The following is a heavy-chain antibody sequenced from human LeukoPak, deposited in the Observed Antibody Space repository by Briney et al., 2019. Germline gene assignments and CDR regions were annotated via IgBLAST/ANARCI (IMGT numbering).Heavy chain of an antibody. CDR2: IYYSGST. CDR3: ARVGGITMIVVLITDAFDI. D-gene: IGHD3-22*01. Sequence: SETLSLTCTVSGGSISSSSYYWGWIRQPPGKGLEWIGSIYYSGSTYYSPSLKSRVTISVDTSKNQFSLKLRSVTAADTAVYYCARVGGITMIVVLITDAFDIWGQGTMVTVSS. V-gene: IGHV4-39*07. J-gene: IGHJ3*02. CDR1: GGSISSSSYY.